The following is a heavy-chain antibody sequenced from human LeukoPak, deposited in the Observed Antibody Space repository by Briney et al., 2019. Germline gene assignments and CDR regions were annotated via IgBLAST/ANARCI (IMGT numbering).Heavy chain of an antibody. Sequence: SETLSLTCTVSGGSISSGSYYWSWIRQPAGKGLEWIGRIYTSGSTNYNPSLKSRVTISLDTSKNQFSLKLSSVTAADTAVYCCARAPYWGVFTYWGQGTLVAVSS. CDR2: IYTSGST. CDR1: GGSISSGSYY. V-gene: IGHV4-61*02. D-gene: IGHD3-16*01. J-gene: IGHJ4*02. CDR3: ARAPYWGVFTY.